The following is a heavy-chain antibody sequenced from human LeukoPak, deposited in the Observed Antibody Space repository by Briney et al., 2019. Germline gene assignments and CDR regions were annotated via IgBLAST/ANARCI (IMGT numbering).Heavy chain of an antibody. CDR1: GFTFSNYA. CDR3: ATGGSYYGAYDY. D-gene: IGHD1-26*01. V-gene: IGHV3-30*02. Sequence: GGSLRLSCAASGFTFSNYAMSWVRQAPGKGLEWVAFIRYDGSNKYYADSVKGRFTISRDNSKNTLYLQMNSLRAEDTAVYYCATGGSYYGAYDYWGQGTLVTVSS. CDR2: IRYDGSNK. J-gene: IGHJ4*02.